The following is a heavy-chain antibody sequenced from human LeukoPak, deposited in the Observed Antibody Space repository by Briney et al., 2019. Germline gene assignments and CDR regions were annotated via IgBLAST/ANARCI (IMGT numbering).Heavy chain of an antibody. J-gene: IGHJ4*02. CDR1: GLSLRTSGVG. Sequence: SGPTLVNPTQTLTLTCTFSGLSLRTSGVGVGWIRQPPGKALEWLALIYWNDDKRYSPSLRNRLTITKDTSKNQVVLTMTNMDPVDAATYYCAHRKSGGYFDYWGQGTLVTVSS. V-gene: IGHV2-5*01. CDR3: AHRKSGGYFDY. D-gene: IGHD3-10*01. CDR2: IYWNDDK.